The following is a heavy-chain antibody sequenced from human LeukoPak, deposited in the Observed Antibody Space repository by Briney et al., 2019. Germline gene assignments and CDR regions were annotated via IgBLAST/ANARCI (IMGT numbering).Heavy chain of an antibody. Sequence: GASVTVSCKASGYTFTGYYIHWVRQAPGHGLEWMGWMNPKSGGTNFTQSLQGRVTLTRDTSRSTAYMELNTLRSDDTAVYYCARGHDSSGLYPWVPDFWGQGTLDTVSS. CDR2: MNPKSGGT. CDR3: ARGHDSSGLYPWVPDF. D-gene: IGHD6-19*01. J-gene: IGHJ4*02. V-gene: IGHV1-2*02. CDR1: GYTFTGYY.